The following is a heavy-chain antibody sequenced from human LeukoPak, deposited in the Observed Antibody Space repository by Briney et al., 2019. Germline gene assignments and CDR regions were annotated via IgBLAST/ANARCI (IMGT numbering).Heavy chain of an antibody. Sequence: PGGTLRLTCAASGFTFSDCYMHWIRQPPARGLEWVSYISSNCSNIYYADSVEGRFTISRDNAKNSLYLEKNSMRAEDTPVYYCAREEDPLERLGGPAYYYGMDVWGQGTTVTVSS. D-gene: IGHD1-1*01. V-gene: IGHV3-11*01. CDR3: AREEDPLERLGGPAYYYGMDV. J-gene: IGHJ6*02. CDR1: GFTFSDCY. CDR2: ISSNCSNI.